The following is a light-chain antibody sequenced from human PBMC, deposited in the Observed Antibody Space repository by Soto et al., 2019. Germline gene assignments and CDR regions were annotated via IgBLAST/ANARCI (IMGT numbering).Light chain of an antibody. CDR3: SSYAGSNNLV. V-gene: IGLV2-8*01. CDR2: EVS. CDR1: SSDVGGYNY. J-gene: IGLJ2*01. Sequence: QSALTQPPSASGSPGQSVTISCTGTSSDVGGYNYVYWYQQHPGKAPKLMIYEVSKRPSGVPDRFSGSKSGNTDSLTVSGLQAEDEADYYCSSYAGSNNLVFGGGTKLTVL.